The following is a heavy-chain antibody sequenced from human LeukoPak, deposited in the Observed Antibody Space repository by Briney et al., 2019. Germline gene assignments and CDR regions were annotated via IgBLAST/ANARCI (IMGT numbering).Heavy chain of an antibody. CDR2: IIPILGIA. D-gene: IGHD3-22*01. CDR1: VGTFSSYT. J-gene: IGHJ3*02. Sequence: SVTVSCKASVGTFSSYTISWVRQAPGQGLDWMGRIIPILGIANYAQKFQGRVTITGDKSTSTAYMELISLRSEDTAVYYCARFYYDEGGAFDIWGQRTLVTVSS. CDR3: ARFYYDEGGAFDI. V-gene: IGHV1-69*02.